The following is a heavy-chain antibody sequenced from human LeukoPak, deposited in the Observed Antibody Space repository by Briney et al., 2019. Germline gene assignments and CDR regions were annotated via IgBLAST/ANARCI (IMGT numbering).Heavy chain of an antibody. D-gene: IGHD5-18*01. CDR1: GGSISSGGYY. J-gene: IGHJ3*02. Sequence: SETLSLTCTVSGGSISSGGYYWSWIRQPPGKGLEWIGYIYHSGSTYYNPSLKSRVTISVDTPKNQFSLKLSSVTAADTAVYYCARHLTVLDRTSGHNLLRRYNYVAERAFDIWGQGTMVSVSS. CDR3: ARHLTVLDRTSGHNLLRRYNYVAERAFDI. V-gene: IGHV4-30-2*01. CDR2: IYHSGST.